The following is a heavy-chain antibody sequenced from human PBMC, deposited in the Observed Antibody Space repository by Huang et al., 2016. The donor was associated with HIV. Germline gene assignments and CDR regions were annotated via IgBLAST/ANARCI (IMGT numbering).Heavy chain of an antibody. CDR3: SPSGDDYFYFYMDV. J-gene: IGHJ6*03. D-gene: IGHD4-17*01. CDR2: VRSKAFGGAS. V-gene: IGHV3-49*03. Sequence: QLVESGGDSVQSGRSLRLSCRGSGFIFNDFAINWFRQSRGKGLEWIGFVRSKAFGGASKRAPSVKDRFTVSRDEAKNVAFLQMDNLQVDDTAIYYCSPSGDDYFYFYMDVWGNGTTVIVS. CDR1: GFIFNDFA.